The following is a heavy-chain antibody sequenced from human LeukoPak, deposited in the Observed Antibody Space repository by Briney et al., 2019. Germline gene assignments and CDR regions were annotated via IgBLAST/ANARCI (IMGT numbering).Heavy chain of an antibody. CDR3: ARGGNYWPQWWFDP. V-gene: IGHV4-39*07. CDR1: GGSISSSSYY. J-gene: IGHJ5*02. Sequence: SETLSLTCTVSGGSISSSSYYWGWIRQPPGKGLEWIGSIYYSGSTYYNPSLKSRVTISVDTSKNQFSLKLSSVTAADTAVYYCARGGNYWPQWWFDPWGRGTLVSVSS. CDR2: IYYSGST. D-gene: IGHD1-26*01.